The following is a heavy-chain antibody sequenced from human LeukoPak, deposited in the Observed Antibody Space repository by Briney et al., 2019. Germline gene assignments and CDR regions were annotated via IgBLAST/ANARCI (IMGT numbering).Heavy chain of an antibody. CDR2: IYNSGNT. CDR3: ARGTFDSSGYYLLDS. J-gene: IGHJ4*02. CDR1: GGSISTNY. V-gene: IGHV4-4*07. D-gene: IGHD3-22*01. Sequence: PSETLSLTCTVSGGSISTNYWSWIRQPAGKGLEWIGRIYNSGNTNYSPSLESRVTMSADTSKNQFSLKLSSVTAADTAVYYCARGTFDSSGYYLLDSWGQGTLVTASS.